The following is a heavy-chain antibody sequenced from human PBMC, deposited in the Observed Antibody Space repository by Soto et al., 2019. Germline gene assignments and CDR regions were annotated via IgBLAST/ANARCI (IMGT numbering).Heavy chain of an antibody. Sequence: ASVKVSCKASGGTFSSYAISWVRQAPGQGLEWMGMINPIGGTTIYAQKFQGRVTMTRDKSTSTAYMELSSLRSEDTAVYYCARGPATAPDAYWGLGTLVTVS. CDR2: INPIGGTT. D-gene: IGHD2-2*01. V-gene: IGHV1-69*04. CDR3: ARGPATAPDAY. CDR1: GGTFSSYA. J-gene: IGHJ4*02.